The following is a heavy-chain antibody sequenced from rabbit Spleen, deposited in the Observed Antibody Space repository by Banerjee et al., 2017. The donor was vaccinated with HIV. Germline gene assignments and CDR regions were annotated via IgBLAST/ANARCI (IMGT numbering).Heavy chain of an antibody. CDR2: INAVTGKA. Sequence: QEQLVESGGGLVQPEGSLTLTCKASGVSLSDKDVMCWVRQAPGKGLEWIACINAVTGKAVYASWVNGRFSISRENTQNTVSLQMNSLTAADTATYFCVREVAARFNLWGPGTLVTVS. V-gene: IGHV1S47*01. CDR1: GVSLSDKD. D-gene: IGHD4-1*01. CDR3: VREVAARFNL. J-gene: IGHJ4*01.